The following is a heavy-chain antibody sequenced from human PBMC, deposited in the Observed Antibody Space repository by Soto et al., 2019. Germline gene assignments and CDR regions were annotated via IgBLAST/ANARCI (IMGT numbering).Heavy chain of an antibody. J-gene: IGHJ4*02. D-gene: IGHD1-20*01. CDR2: IPYDGRKK. Sequence: PGGSLRLSCAASGFTFSSYSMHWVRQAPGKGLEWVAVIPYDGRKKYYAESVKGRFTISRDNSKNTLYVQMNSLRAEDTAVYYCAKDVTGTTPYWGEGTLVTVSS. CDR1: GFTFSSYS. CDR3: AKDVTGTTPY. V-gene: IGHV3-30*18.